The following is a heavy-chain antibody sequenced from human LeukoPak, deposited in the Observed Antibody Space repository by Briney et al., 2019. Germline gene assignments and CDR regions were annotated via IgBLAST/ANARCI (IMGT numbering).Heavy chain of an antibody. J-gene: IGHJ5*02. V-gene: IGHV4-59*01. CDR1: GGSISNYY. CDR2: IHDNGNT. CDR3: ARGVAGTGSYHWFDT. D-gene: IGHD3-10*01. Sequence: SETLSLTCTVSGGSISNYYWNWIRQTPGKGLEWIGFIHDNGNTNYNPSLKSRVTMSLDTSKSQISLRLRSVTAADTAVYYCARGVAGTGSYHWFDTWGQGTLVTVSS.